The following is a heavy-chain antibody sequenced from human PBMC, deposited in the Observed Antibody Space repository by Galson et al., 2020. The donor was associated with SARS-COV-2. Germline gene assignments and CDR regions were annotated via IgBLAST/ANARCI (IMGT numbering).Heavy chain of an antibody. V-gene: IGHV3-30*01. Sequence: GGSLRLSCAASGFTFSSYAMHWVRQAPGKGLEWVAVISYDGSNKYYADPVKGRFTISRDNSKNTLYLQMNSLRAEDTAVYYCARTGTAMVIWLDYWGQGTLVTVSS. CDR2: ISYDGSNK. CDR3: ARTGTAMVIWLDY. CDR1: GFTFSSYA. J-gene: IGHJ5*01. D-gene: IGHD5-18*01.